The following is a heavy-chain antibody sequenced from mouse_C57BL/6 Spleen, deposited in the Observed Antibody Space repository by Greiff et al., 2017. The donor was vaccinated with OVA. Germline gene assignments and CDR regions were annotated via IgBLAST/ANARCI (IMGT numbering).Heavy chain of an antibody. CDR3: ARWSYGGKNYFDY. Sequence: QVQLKQSGAELVRPGASVKLSCKASGYTFTDYYINWVKQRPGQGLEWIVRIYPGSGNTYYNEKFKGKATLTAEKSSSTAYMQLSSLTSEDSAVYFCARWSYGGKNYFDYWGQGTTLTVSS. CDR2: IYPGSGNT. D-gene: IGHD1-2*01. CDR1: GYTFTDYY. V-gene: IGHV1-76*01. J-gene: IGHJ2*01.